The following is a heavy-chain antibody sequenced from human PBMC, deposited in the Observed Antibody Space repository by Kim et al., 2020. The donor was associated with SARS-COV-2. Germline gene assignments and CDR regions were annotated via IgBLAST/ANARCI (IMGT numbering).Heavy chain of an antibody. J-gene: IGHJ5*02. V-gene: IGHV3-23*01. D-gene: IGHD6-13*01. Sequence: GGSLRLSCAASGFTFSSYAMSWVRQAPGKGLEWVSAISGSGGSTYYADSVKGRFTISRDNSKNTLYLQMNSLRAEDTAVYYCAKDPIHLYIAAENWFDPWGQGTLVTVSS. CDR3: AKDPIHLYIAAENWFDP. CDR2: ISGSGGST. CDR1: GFTFSSYA.